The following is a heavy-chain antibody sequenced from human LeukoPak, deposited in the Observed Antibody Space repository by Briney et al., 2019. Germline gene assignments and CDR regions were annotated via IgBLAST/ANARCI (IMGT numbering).Heavy chain of an antibody. Sequence: GESLKISCAASGFTFSNYVMYWVRQAPGKGLEYVSAISSNGVSTYYANSVKGRFTISRDNSKNTLYLQMGGLRPEDMAVYYCATNTSYGSGTLDYWGQGTLVTVSS. CDR2: ISSNGVST. CDR1: GFTFSNYV. V-gene: IGHV3-64*01. J-gene: IGHJ4*02. D-gene: IGHD3-10*01. CDR3: ATNTSYGSGTLDY.